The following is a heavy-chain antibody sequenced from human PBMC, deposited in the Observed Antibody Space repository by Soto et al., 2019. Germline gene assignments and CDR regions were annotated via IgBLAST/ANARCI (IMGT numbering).Heavy chain of an antibody. CDR3: ARAAWGHYYYYYYMDV. CDR1: GFTFSSYA. D-gene: IGHD7-27*01. V-gene: IGHV3-64*01. J-gene: IGHJ6*03. Sequence: GGSLRLSCAASGFTFSSYAMHWVRQAPGKGLEYVSAISSNGGSTYYANSVKGRFTISRDNSKNTLYLQMGSLRAEDMAVYYCARAAWGHYYYYYYMDVWGKGTTVTVSS. CDR2: ISSNGGST.